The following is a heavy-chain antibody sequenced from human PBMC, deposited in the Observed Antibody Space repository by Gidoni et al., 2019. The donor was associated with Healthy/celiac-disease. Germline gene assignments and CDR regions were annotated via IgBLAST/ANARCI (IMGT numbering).Heavy chain of an antibody. V-gene: IGHV1-46*01. D-gene: IGHD2-2*01. CDR3: ARPYCSSTSCSYYYYYGMDV. J-gene: IGHJ6*02. Sequence: QVQLVQSGAEVKKPGASVKGSCKASGYTFTSYYMHWVRHAPGHGLEWMGIINPSGGSTSYAQKFQGRVTMTRDTSTSTVYMELSSLRSEDTAVYYCARPYCSSTSCSYYYYYGMDVWGQGTTVTVSS. CDR1: GYTFTSYY. CDR2: INPSGGST.